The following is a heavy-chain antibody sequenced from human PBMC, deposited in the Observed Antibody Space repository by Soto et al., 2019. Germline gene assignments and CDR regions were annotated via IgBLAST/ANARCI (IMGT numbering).Heavy chain of an antibody. V-gene: IGHV1-69*01. CDR3: ARAPHSNWRYEALRGMFDP. Sequence: QVQLVQSGAEVKKPGSSVKVSCKASGGTFSSYAISWVRQAPGQGLEWMGGIIPIFGTANYAQKFQGRVTMSAGEATSTAYEALSRLRSEERAVYSGARAPHSNWRYEALRGMFDPWGQGTLVTVSS. CDR1: GGTFSSYA. J-gene: IGHJ5*02. D-gene: IGHD1-1*01. CDR2: IIPIFGTA.